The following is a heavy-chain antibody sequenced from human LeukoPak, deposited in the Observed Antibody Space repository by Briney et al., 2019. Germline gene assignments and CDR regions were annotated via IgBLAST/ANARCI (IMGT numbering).Heavy chain of an antibody. D-gene: IGHD1-26*01. CDR2: INPSGGST. CDR1: GYTFTSYS. CDR3: ARSGRGTYYYFDL. Sequence: GASVKVSCKASGYTFTSYSMHWVRQAPGQGLEWMGIINPSGGSTSYAQKFQGRVTMTRDMSTSTVYMELRSLRSDDTAVYYCARSGRGTYYYFDLWGQGTLVTVSS. V-gene: IGHV1-46*01. J-gene: IGHJ4*02.